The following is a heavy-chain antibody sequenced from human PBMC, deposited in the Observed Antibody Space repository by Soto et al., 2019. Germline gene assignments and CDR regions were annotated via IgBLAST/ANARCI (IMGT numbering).Heavy chain of an antibody. CDR1: GYTFASYA. CDR2: INAGNGNT. V-gene: IGHV1-3*01. J-gene: IGHJ5*02. Sequence: ASVKVSCKASGYTFASYAMHWVRQAPGQRLEWMGCINAGNGNTKYSQKFQGRVTITRDTSASTAYMELSSLRSEDTAVYYCARGDIVVPFGPWGQGTLVTVSS. D-gene: IGHD5-12*01. CDR3: ARGDIVVPFGP.